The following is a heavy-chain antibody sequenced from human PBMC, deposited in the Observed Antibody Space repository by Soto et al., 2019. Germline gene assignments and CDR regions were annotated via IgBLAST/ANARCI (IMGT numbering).Heavy chain of an antibody. CDR3: EREVGDFDILTGYSTSNWFYT. D-gene: IGHD3-9*01. CDR2: IIPIFGTA. Sequence: GSSVKASCKASGGTFSSYAISWVRQAPGQGLEWMGGIIPIFGTANYAQKFQGRVTITADESTSTAYMELSSLRSEDTAVYYCEREVGDFDILTGYSTSNWFYTWAQGTLVTVSS. V-gene: IGHV1-69*13. J-gene: IGHJ5*02. CDR1: GGTFSSYA.